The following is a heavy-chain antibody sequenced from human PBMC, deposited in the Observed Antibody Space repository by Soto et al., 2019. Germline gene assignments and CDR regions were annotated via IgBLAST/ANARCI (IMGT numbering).Heavy chain of an antibody. CDR2: IYYSGST. CDR3: ARGDSSGWPVDY. CDR1: GGSISSYY. D-gene: IGHD6-19*01. Sequence: SETLSLTCTVSGGSISSYYWSWIRQPPGKGLEWIGYIYYSGSTNYNPSLKSRVTISVDTSKNQFSLKLSSVTAADTAVYYCARGDSSGWPVDYWGQGTLVTVSS. V-gene: IGHV4-59*01. J-gene: IGHJ4*02.